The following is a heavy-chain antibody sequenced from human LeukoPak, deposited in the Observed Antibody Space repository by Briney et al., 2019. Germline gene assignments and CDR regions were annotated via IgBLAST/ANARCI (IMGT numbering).Heavy chain of an antibody. V-gene: IGHV3-9*01. Sequence: GGSLRLSCAASGFTFDEYAMHWVRQAPGKGLEWVSGISWNSGLIDYADSVKGRFTISRDNAKNSLYLQMNSLKAEDTAFYYCAKVGIFGLVTYSSDYWGQGTLVTVSS. CDR3: AKVGIFGLVTYSSDY. D-gene: IGHD3/OR15-3a*01. J-gene: IGHJ4*02. CDR1: GFTFDEYA. CDR2: ISWNSGLI.